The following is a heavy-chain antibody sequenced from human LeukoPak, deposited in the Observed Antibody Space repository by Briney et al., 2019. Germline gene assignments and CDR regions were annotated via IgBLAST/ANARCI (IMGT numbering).Heavy chain of an antibody. CDR3: ARGVFYGDYVGDYYYMDV. Sequence: GASVKVSCKASGYTFIGYYMHWVRQATGQGLEWMGWMNPNSGNTGYAQKFQGRVTMTRNTSISTAYMELSSLRSEDTAVYYCARGVFYGDYVGDYYYMDVWGKGTTVTVSS. V-gene: IGHV1-8*02. D-gene: IGHD4-17*01. CDR2: MNPNSGNT. J-gene: IGHJ6*03. CDR1: GYTFIGYY.